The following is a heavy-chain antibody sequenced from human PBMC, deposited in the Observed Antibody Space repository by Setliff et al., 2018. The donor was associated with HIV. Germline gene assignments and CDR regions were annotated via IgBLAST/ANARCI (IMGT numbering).Heavy chain of an antibody. CDR3: VRGGGEHYSLFSGYYTPWGDF. D-gene: IGHD3-3*01. J-gene: IGHJ4*02. CDR1: GGSISTYY. CDR2: IYFTGSS. Sequence: SETLSLTCTVSGGSISTYYWSWIRQPPGKGLEWIGSIYFTGSSDNNPSLKSRVTLSVDTSKHQFSLNLTSVTAADTATYYCVRGGGEHYSLFSGYYTPWGDFWGQGTLVTVSS. V-gene: IGHV4-59*12.